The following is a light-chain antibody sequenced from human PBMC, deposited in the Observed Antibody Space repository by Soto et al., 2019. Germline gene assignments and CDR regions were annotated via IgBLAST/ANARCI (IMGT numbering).Light chain of an antibody. V-gene: IGLV1-40*01. CDR1: SSNIGAGYD. J-gene: IGLJ2*01. CDR2: GNS. CDR3: NSYTSTNTLV. Sequence: QSVLTQPPSVSGAPGQRVTISCTGSSSNIGAGYDVHWYQQLPGTAPKLLIYGNSNRPSGVPDRFSGSKSGNTASLTISGLQAEDEADYYCNSYTSTNTLVFGGGTQLTVL.